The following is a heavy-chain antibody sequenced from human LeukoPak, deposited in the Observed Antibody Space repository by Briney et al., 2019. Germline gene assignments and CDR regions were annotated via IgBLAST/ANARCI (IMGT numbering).Heavy chain of an antibody. Sequence: GGSLRLSCTASGFTFSSYSMNWVRQAPGKGLEWVSYISPSSSHIFYADSVKGRFTMSRDNAKNSLYLQVNSLRDEDTAVYYRARGAYNSGPDYWGQGTLVTVSS. V-gene: IGHV3-48*02. CDR1: GFTFSSYS. CDR2: ISPSSSHI. CDR3: ARGAYNSGPDY. D-gene: IGHD5-12*01. J-gene: IGHJ4*02.